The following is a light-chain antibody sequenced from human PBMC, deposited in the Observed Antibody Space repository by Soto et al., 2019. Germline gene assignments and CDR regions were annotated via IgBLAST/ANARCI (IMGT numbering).Light chain of an antibody. Sequence: ENVLTQSPGTLSLSPGERDTLSCRASQSVSSSYLAWYHQKPGQAPRLPIYGASNRATGIPDRFSGSGSGTDFTLTISRLEPEDLAVYYCQQYGNSAPLTFGGGTKVEIK. J-gene: IGKJ4*01. V-gene: IGKV3-20*01. CDR3: QQYGNSAPLT. CDR2: GAS. CDR1: QSVSSSY.